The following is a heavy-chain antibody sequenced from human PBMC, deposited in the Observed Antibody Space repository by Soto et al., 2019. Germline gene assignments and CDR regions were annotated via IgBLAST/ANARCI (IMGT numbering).Heavy chain of an antibody. V-gene: IGHV4-59*12. D-gene: IGHD2-2*01. CDR1: GGSISSYY. Sequence: SETLSLTCTVSGGSISSYYWSWIRQPPGKGLEWIGYIYYTGSTYYNSSLKSRVTISVDTSKNQFSLKLSSVTAADTAVYYCARASLGYCSSTSCRSNWFDPWGQGTLVTVSS. J-gene: IGHJ5*02. CDR3: ARASLGYCSSTSCRSNWFDP. CDR2: IYYTGST.